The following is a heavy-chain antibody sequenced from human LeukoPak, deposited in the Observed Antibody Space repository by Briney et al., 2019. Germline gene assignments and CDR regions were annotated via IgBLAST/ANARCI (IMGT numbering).Heavy chain of an antibody. CDR3: AKDAAVGDYYYYYMDV. D-gene: IGHD6-19*01. V-gene: IGHV3-23*01. Sequence: GGSLRLSCAASGFTFSSYAMSWVRQAPGKGLEWVSAISGSGGSTYYADSVKGRFTISRDNSKNTLYLQMNSLRAEDTAVYYCAKDAAVGDYYYYYMDVWGKGTTVTISS. J-gene: IGHJ6*03. CDR2: ISGSGGST. CDR1: GFTFSSYA.